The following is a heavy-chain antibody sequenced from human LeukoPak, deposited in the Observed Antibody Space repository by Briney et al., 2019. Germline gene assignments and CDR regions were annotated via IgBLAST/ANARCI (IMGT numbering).Heavy chain of an antibody. D-gene: IGHD6-6*01. J-gene: IGHJ3*02. Sequence: GGSLRLSCAASGFTFSSYAMSWVRQAPGKGLEWVSAISGSGGSTYYADSVKGRFTISRDNSKNTLYLQMNSLRAEDTAVYYCARYSSSNQDASDIWGQGTMVTVSS. CDR2: ISGSGGST. CDR1: GFTFSSYA. V-gene: IGHV3-23*01. CDR3: ARYSSSNQDASDI.